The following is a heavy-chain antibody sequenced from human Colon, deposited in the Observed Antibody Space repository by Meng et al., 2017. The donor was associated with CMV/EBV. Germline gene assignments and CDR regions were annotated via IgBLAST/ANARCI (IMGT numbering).Heavy chain of an antibody. V-gene: IGHV1-69*12. CDR1: GGTFSSYA. J-gene: IGHJ4*02. CDR3: ARGGGSTQKGLDY. CDR2: IIPIFGTA. Sequence: QVQLVQSGAVVKKPXFSVKVAGKASGGTFSSYAISWVRQAPGQGLEWMGGIIPIFGTANYAQKFQGRVTITADESTSTAYMELSSLRSEDTAVYYCARGGGSTQKGLDYWGQGTLVTVSS. D-gene: IGHD1-26*01.